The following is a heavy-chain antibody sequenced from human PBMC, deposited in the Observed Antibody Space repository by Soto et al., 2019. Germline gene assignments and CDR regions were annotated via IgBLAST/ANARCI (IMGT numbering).Heavy chain of an antibody. V-gene: IGHV4-31*02. Sequence: TLSLTRAASCGSLSSGVYNSNWIRQHAGGGLEWIGYIFHSRSTYYNRSRRGWVPMSVDTSANQFSLRLTPVTAADAAVDYCARTYAGRGYFELWGPGTLVTVSS. CDR1: CGSLSSGVYN. CDR2: IFHSRST. D-gene: IGHD3-9*01. J-gene: IGHJ4*02. CDR3: ARTYAGRGYFEL.